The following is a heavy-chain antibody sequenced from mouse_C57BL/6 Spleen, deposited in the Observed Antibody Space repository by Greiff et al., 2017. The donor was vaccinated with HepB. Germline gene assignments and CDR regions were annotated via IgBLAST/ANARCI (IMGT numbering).Heavy chain of an antibody. CDR3: ERYEEIDDGYYDWYFDV. D-gene: IGHD2-3*01. V-gene: IGHV1-62-2*01. Sequence: VQLQQSGAELVKPGASVKLSCKASGYTFTEYPIHWVKQRSGQGLEWIGWFYPGSGSIKYNEKFKDKATLTADKSSSTVYMELSRLTSEDSAVYFCERYEEIDDGYYDWYFDVWGTGTTVTVSS. CDR2: FYPGSGSI. J-gene: IGHJ1*03. CDR1: GYTFTEYP.